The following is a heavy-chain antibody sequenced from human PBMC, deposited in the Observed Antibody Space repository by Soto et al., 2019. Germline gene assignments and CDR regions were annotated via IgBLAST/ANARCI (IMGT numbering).Heavy chain of an antibody. D-gene: IGHD6-6*01. J-gene: IGHJ4*02. CDR1: GFDFGAYA. Sequence: GGSLRLSCVASGFDFGAYALNWVRQRPGKGLEWVSTISATFGGTYYANSVRGRFTISRDISKNTVFLRMTSLRAEDTAVYYCAKVGSSSLLDYWGQGTLVTVSS. CDR3: AKVGSSSLLDY. V-gene: IGHV3-23*01. CDR2: ISATFGGT.